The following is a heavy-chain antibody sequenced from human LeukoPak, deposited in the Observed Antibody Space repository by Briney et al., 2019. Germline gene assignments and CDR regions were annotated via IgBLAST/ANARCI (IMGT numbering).Heavy chain of an antibody. CDR1: GFIVSSNY. D-gene: IGHD3-22*01. CDR2: ISGSGGST. J-gene: IGHJ4*02. Sequence: PGGSLRLSCAASGFIVSSNYMSWVRQAPGKGLDWVSAISGSGGSTYYADSVKGRFTISRDNSKNTLYLQMNSLRAEDTAVYYCAKDPDDSSGYFYWGQGTLVTVSS. CDR3: AKDPDDSSGYFY. V-gene: IGHV3-23*01.